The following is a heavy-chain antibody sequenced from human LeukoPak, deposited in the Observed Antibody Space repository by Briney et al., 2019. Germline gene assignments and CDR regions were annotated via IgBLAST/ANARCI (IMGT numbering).Heavy chain of an antibody. CDR2: ITWDGGST. V-gene: IGHV3-43D*03. Sequence: GGSLRLSCAASGFTFDDYAMHWVRQASGKGLEWVSHITWDGGSTHYADSVEGRFTISRDNRENSLYLQMSSLRPEDTALYYCAKDRAARGRGNYFYMDVWGKGTTVTVSS. J-gene: IGHJ6*03. D-gene: IGHD2/OR15-2a*01. CDR3: AKDRAARGRGNYFYMDV. CDR1: GFTFDDYA.